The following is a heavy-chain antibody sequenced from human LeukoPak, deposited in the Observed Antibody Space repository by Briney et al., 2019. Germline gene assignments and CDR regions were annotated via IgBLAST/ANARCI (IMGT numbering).Heavy chain of an antibody. D-gene: IGHD1-1*01. CDR2: IHYSGDI. J-gene: IGHJ4*02. Sequence: SGTLSLTCAVSGVSVSSNNWWTWVRQPPGKGLEWIGEIHYSGDIKYTPSLKTRVSLSMDTSRNRLSLNLNSVTVADTAVYYCATRDETRTRMFPPDSWGQGTRVTVSS. CDR3: ATRDETRTRMFPPDS. V-gene: IGHV4-4*02. CDR1: GVSVSSNNW.